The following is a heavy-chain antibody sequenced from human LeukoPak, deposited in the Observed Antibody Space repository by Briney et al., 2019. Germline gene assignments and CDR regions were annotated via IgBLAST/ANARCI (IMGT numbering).Heavy chain of an antibody. CDR3: AKQHGDFSYYFDS. CDR1: RFTFNIYG. V-gene: IGHV3-30*18. Sequence: GSLRLSCAASRFTFNIYGMHWVRQAPGKGLEWVAIISYDGNNQYYGDSVKGRLTISRGNSKNTLYLQMNSLRIEDSAVYYCAKQHGDFSYYFDSWGQGTLVTFSS. D-gene: IGHD4-17*01. CDR2: ISYDGNNQ. J-gene: IGHJ4*02.